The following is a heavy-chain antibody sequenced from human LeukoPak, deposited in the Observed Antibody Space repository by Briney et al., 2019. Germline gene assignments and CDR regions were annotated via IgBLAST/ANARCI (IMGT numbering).Heavy chain of an antibody. CDR3: ARDILTGYSNWFDP. D-gene: IGHD3-9*01. CDR1: GGSISSYY. Sequence: SETLSLTCTVSGGSISSYYWSWIRQPPGKGLEWNGYIYYSGSTNYNPSLKSRVTISVDTSKNQFSLKLSSVTAADTAVYYCARDILTGYSNWFDPWGQGTLVTVSS. J-gene: IGHJ5*02. CDR2: IYYSGST. V-gene: IGHV4-59*01.